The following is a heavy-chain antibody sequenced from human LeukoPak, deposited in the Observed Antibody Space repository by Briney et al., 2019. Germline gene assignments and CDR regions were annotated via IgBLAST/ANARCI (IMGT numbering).Heavy chain of an antibody. J-gene: IGHJ4*02. CDR3: ARLAPYDSSGYYGHFDY. V-gene: IGHV5-51*01. CDR2: IYPGDSDT. D-gene: IGHD3-22*01. CDR1: GYSFTSYW. Sequence: GESLKISCKGSGYSFTSYWIGWVRQMPGKGLEWMGIIYPGDSDTRYSPSFQGQVTISADKSISTAYPQWSSLKASDTAMYYCARLAPYDSSGYYGHFDYWGQGTLVTVSS.